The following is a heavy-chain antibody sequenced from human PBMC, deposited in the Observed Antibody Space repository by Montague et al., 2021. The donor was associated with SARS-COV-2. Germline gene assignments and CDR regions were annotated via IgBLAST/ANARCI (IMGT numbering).Heavy chain of an antibody. CDR2: LNEDGRIT. V-gene: IGHV3-74*01. J-gene: IGHJ1*01. Sequence: SLRLSCAASGFDFIRNWMHWVRQAPGEGLVWVSRLNEDGRITNYADSVRGRFTISRGNAQNILYLQMNSLRVEDTAVYYCVRDLAGVRGYWGPGTLVTVSS. CDR1: GFDFIRNW. D-gene: IGHD5-12*01. CDR3: VRDLAGVRGY.